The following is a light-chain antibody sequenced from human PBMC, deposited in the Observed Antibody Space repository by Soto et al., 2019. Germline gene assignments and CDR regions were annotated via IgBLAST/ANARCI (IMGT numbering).Light chain of an antibody. CDR1: QSVSSY. CDR3: EQRSNWPHT. J-gene: IGKJ2*01. Sequence: EIVLTQSPATLSLSPGERATLSCRASQSVSSYLAWYQQKPGQAPRLLIYDASNRATGIPARFSGRGSGTDFTLSISSLESEDFAVYYCEQRSNWPHTFGQGTKLEIK. CDR2: DAS. V-gene: IGKV3-11*01.